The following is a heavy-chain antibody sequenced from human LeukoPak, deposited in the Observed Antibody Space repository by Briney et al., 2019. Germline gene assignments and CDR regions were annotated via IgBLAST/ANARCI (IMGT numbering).Heavy chain of an antibody. J-gene: IGHJ3*02. Sequence: SQTLSLTCAISGDSVSSNNAAWNWIRQSPSRGLEWLGRTYYRSKWYNDYAVSMESRITFNPDTSKNHFSLQLNPVTPEDTAVYYCARDPLTNDAFDIWGQGTMVTVSS. V-gene: IGHV6-1*01. CDR3: ARDPLTNDAFDI. D-gene: IGHD1-1*01. CDR1: GDSVSSNNAA. CDR2: TYYRSKWYN.